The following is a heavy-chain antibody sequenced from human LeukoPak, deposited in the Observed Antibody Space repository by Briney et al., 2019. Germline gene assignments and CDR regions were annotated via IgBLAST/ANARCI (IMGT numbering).Heavy chain of an antibody. CDR2: ISYDGSNK. J-gene: IGHJ4*02. CDR1: GFTFSSYA. CDR3: ARAPPSSSWYYFDY. Sequence: GGSLRLSCAASGFTFSSYAMHWVRQAPGKGLEWGAVISYDGSNKYYADSVKGRFTISRDNSKNTLYLQMNSLRAEDTAVYYCARAPPSSSWYYFDYWGQGTLVTVSS. V-gene: IGHV3-30-3*01. D-gene: IGHD6-13*01.